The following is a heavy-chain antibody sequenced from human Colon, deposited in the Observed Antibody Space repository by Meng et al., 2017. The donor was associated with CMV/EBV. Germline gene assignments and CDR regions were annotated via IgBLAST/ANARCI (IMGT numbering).Heavy chain of an antibody. D-gene: IGHD5-24*01. CDR2: ISYDGRNK. Sequence: GESLKISCAGSGFTFSSYALHWVRQAPGKGLEWVAFISYDGRNKYYADSVKGRFTISTDNSENTLYLQMNSLRAEDTALYYCATGGWQQPRSDYWGQGTLVTFSS. CDR3: ATGGWQQPRSDY. V-gene: IGHV3-30*04. J-gene: IGHJ4*02. CDR1: GFTFSSYA.